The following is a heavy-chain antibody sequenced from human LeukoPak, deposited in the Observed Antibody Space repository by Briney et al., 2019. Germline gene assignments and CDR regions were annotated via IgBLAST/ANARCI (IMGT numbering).Heavy chain of an antibody. Sequence: PGGSLRLSCAASGFTVFSNYMSWVRQAPGKGLEWVSVLYSDGRTFYAGSVRGGFTISRDKSKNTVYLQMNSLRVEDTAVYYCASGSTMVQGVIFAYWGQGTLVTVAS. J-gene: IGHJ4*02. CDR2: LYSDGRT. D-gene: IGHD3-10*01. CDR1: GFTVFSNY. CDR3: ASGSTMVQGVIFAY. V-gene: IGHV3-53*01.